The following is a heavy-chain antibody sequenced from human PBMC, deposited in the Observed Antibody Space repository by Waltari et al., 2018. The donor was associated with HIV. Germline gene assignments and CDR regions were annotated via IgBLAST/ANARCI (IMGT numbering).Heavy chain of an antibody. D-gene: IGHD3-3*01. CDR3: ARDLKDYDFWSPVDV. V-gene: IGHV3-7*01. CDR2: IKQDGSEK. J-gene: IGHJ6*02. Sequence: EVQLVASGGGLVQPGGSLRLSCAASGLPFSTYRMTWVRQAPGKGLGWLANIKQDGSEKDYADSVKGRFTVSRDNNKKSLYLQMSSLRAEDTAVYYCARDLKDYDFWSPVDVWGQGTTVTVSS. CDR1: GLPFSTYR.